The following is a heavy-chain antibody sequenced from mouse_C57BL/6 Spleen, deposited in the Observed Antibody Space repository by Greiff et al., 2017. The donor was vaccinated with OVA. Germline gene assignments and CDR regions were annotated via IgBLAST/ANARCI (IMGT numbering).Heavy chain of an antibody. Sequence: VQLQQSGAELVKPGASVKISCKASGYTFTDYYINWVKQRPGQGLEWIGKIGPGSGSTYYNEKFKGKATLTADKSSGTAYMKLSSLTSEDSAVDFCARGEGSDPWYFDVWGTGTTVTVSS. V-gene: IGHV1-77*01. CDR2: IGPGSGST. CDR3: ARGEGSDPWYFDV. CDR1: GYTFTDYY. J-gene: IGHJ1*03. D-gene: IGHD1-3*01.